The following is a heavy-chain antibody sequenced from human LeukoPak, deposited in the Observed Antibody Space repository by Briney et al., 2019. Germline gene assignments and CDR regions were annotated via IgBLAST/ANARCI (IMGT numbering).Heavy chain of an antibody. CDR2: IYYSGST. D-gene: IGHD2-2*01. Sequence: SETLSLTCTVSGGSISSGGYYWSWIRQHPGKGLEWIGYIYYSGSTYYNPSLKSRVTISVDTSKNQFSLKLSSVTAADTAVYYCARDRKYCSSTSCYGEVDYWGQGTLVTVSS. J-gene: IGHJ4*02. CDR3: ARDRKYCSSTSCYGEVDY. V-gene: IGHV4-31*03. CDR1: GGSISSGGYY.